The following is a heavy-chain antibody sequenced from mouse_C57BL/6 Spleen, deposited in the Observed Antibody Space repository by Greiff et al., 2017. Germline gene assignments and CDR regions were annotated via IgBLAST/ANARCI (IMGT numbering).Heavy chain of an antibody. Sequence: EESGPGLVKPSQSLSLTCSVTGYSITSGYYWNWIRQFPGNKLEWMGYISYDGSNNYNPSLKNRISITRDTSKNQFFLKLNSVTTEDTATYYCARDPTTVEYFDVWGTGTTVTVSS. J-gene: IGHJ1*03. D-gene: IGHD1-1*01. CDR3: ARDPTTVEYFDV. CDR1: GYSITSGYY. V-gene: IGHV3-6*01. CDR2: ISYDGSN.